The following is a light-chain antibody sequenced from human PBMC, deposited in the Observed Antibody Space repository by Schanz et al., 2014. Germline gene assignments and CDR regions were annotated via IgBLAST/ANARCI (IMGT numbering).Light chain of an antibody. CDR3: QHFHTYPLT. Sequence: DIQMTQSPSSLSASVGDRVTITCRASQSISSYLNWYQQKPGKAPKLLIYAASSLQSGVPSRFSGSVSGTDFTLTISSLQPEDFATYYCQHFHTYPLTFGQGTRLDIK. V-gene: IGKV1-39*01. J-gene: IGKJ5*01. CDR2: AAS. CDR1: QSISSY.